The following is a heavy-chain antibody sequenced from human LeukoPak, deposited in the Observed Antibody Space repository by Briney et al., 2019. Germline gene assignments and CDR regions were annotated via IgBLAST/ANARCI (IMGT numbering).Heavy chain of an antibody. Sequence: GGSLRLSCAASGFTFNNHWMHWVRQAPGKGLVWVSRIKTDGSSTSYADSVKGRFTIYRDNAKNTLYLQMNSLRAEDTAVYYCARDEQPVRDGAFDIWGQGTMVTVSS. CDR3: ARDEQPVRDGAFDI. J-gene: IGHJ3*02. V-gene: IGHV3-74*01. D-gene: IGHD5-24*01. CDR2: IKTDGSST. CDR1: GFTFNNHW.